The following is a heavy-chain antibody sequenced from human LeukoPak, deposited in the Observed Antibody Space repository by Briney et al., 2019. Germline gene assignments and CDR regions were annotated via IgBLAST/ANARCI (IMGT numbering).Heavy chain of an antibody. V-gene: IGHV3-48*01. CDR3: AIITGYSSGWYLRAFDI. CDR2: ISLSGSTI. Sequence: GGSLRLSCAASGFTFSGYNMNWVRQAPGKGLEWVSYISLSGSTIYYADSVKGRFTISRDNSKNTLYLQMNSLRAEDTAVYYCAIITGYSSGWYLRAFDIWGQGTMVTVSS. J-gene: IGHJ3*02. D-gene: IGHD6-19*01. CDR1: GFTFSGYN.